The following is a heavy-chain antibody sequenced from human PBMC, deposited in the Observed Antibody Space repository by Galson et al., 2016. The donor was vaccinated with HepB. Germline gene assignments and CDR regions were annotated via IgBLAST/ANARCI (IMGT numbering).Heavy chain of an antibody. CDR3: ARDVPSDSWGAFDI. V-gene: IGHV3-23*01. D-gene: IGHD3-16*01. Sequence: SLRLSCAASGFTFSRYAMTWVRQAPGKGLEWVSGLSGSGAHTYYADSVKGRFTISRDNGDNSLYLQMHRLRVEDTAVYYCARDVPSDSWGAFDIWGQGTMVTVSS. CDR2: LSGSGAHT. CDR1: GFTFSRYA. J-gene: IGHJ3*02.